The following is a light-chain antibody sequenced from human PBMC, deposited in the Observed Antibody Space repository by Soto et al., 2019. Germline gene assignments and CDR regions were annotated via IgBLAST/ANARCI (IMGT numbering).Light chain of an antibody. CDR3: AVWDDSLNGPV. Sequence: QSVLTQPPSASGTPGQRVSISCSGSSSNIGSSLVNWYQQLPGTSPKLLVYSDKQRPSGVPDRFSGSKSGTSASLAISGLQSEDEADYYCAVWDDSLNGPVFGGGTKLTVL. CDR1: SSNIGSSL. J-gene: IGLJ3*02. CDR2: SDK. V-gene: IGLV1-44*01.